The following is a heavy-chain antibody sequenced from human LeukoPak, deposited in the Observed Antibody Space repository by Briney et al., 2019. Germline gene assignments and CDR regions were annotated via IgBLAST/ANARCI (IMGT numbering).Heavy chain of an antibody. J-gene: IGHJ4*02. V-gene: IGHV3-21*01. D-gene: IGHD3-3*01. CDR1: GFTFSSYS. Sequence: PGGSLRLSCAASGFTFSSYSMNWVRQAPGKGLEWVSSISSSSSYIYYADSVKGRFTISRDNSKNTLYLQMNSLRAEDTAVYYCARKLWSGYYPFDYWGQGTLVTVSS. CDR2: ISSSSSYI. CDR3: ARKLWSGYYPFDY.